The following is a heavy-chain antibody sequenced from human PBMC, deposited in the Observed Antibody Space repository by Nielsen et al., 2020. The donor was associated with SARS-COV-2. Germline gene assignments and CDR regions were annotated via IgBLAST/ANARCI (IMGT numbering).Heavy chain of an antibody. V-gene: IGHV3-20*04. Sequence: GESLKISCAASGFTFDDYGMSWVRQAPGKGREWVSGINWNGGSTGYADSAKGRFTLSRDNAKNSLYLQMNSLRDEDTAVYYCARDLQWPIDYWGQGTLVTVSS. CDR2: INWNGGST. J-gene: IGHJ4*02. D-gene: IGHD6-19*01. CDR3: ARDLQWPIDY. CDR1: GFTFDDYG.